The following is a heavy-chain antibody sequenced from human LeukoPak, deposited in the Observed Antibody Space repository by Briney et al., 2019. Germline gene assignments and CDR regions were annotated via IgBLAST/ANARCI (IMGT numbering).Heavy chain of an antibody. CDR3: VIGSPVWAN. CDR1: GFTFSDHW. D-gene: IGHD1-26*01. Sequence: GGSLKLSCTASGFTFSDHWMTWVRQAPGKGLEWVATIEGDGSHRSYGDSVGGRFTISRDNAKNSLTLEMDSLRVEYSAFYYCVIGSPVWANWGQGTLVTVSS. J-gene: IGHJ4*02. V-gene: IGHV3-7*01. CDR2: IEGDGSHR.